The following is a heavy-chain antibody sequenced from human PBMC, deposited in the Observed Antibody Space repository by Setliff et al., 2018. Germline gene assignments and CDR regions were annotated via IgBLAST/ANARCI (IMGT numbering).Heavy chain of an antibody. J-gene: IGHJ4*02. CDR2: CDPEDGET. CDR1: GYTLTELS. V-gene: IGHV1-24*01. Sequence: ASVKVSCKVSGYTLTELSMHWVRKAPGKGVEWMGGCDPEDGETIYAQKFQGRVTMTEDTYTDTAYMELSSLRYEDTAVYYCATLAFTYYYDSRGYYSHDYWGQGSLVTVSS. D-gene: IGHD3-22*01. CDR3: ATLAFTYYYDSRGYYSHDY.